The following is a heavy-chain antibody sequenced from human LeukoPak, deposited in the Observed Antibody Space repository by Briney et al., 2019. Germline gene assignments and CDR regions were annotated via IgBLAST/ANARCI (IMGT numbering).Heavy chain of an antibody. D-gene: IGHD1-26*01. V-gene: IGHV1-46*01. CDR1: GYTFTSYY. CDR2: INPSGGST. Sequence: GASVKVPCKASGYTFTSYYRHWVRQAPGQGLEWMGIINPSGGSTSYAQKFQGRVTITADESTSTAYMELSSLRSEDTAVYYCAVRWELLHAFDIWGQGTMVTVSS. J-gene: IGHJ3*02. CDR3: AVRWELLHAFDI.